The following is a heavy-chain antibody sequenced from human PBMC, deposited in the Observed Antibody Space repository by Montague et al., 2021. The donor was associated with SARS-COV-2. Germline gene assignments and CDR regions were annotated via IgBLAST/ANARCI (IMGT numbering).Heavy chain of an antibody. CDR3: ARWVYSGSNYYFDY. CDR2: INWNGADT. CDR1: GFTFDDYG. J-gene: IGHJ4*02. Sequence: SLRLSCAASGFTFDDYGMTWVRQPPGKGLEWVSGINWNGADTGYADSVKGRFTISRDNSKNSLYLQVNSLRAEDTAFYYCARWVYSGSNYYFDYWGQGALVTVSS. D-gene: IGHD1-26*01. V-gene: IGHV3-20*04.